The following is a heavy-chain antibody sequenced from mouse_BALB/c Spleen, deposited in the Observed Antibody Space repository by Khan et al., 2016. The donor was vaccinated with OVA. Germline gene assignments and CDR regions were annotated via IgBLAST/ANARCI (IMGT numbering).Heavy chain of an antibody. CDR1: GYIFTSYY. V-gene: IGHV1S56*01. D-gene: IGHD1-1*01. Sequence: QVQLQQSGPELVKPGASVRISCKASGYIFTSYYIHWVKQRPGQGLEWIGWIYPGNVNTKFNEKFKGKATLTADKSSSTAYMLLSSLTSEDSAVYFCARSSLYATGAMDYWGQGTSVTVSS. CDR3: ARSSLYATGAMDY. J-gene: IGHJ4*01. CDR2: IYPGNVNT.